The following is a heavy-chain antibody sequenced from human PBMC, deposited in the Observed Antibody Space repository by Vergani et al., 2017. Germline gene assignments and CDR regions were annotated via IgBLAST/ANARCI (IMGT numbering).Heavy chain of an antibody. CDR3: ARVTVWGSLSGFDP. CDR2: TYTSRST. V-gene: IGHV4-61*02. CDR1: GSSISSGSYY. Sequence: QVQLQESGPGLVKPSQTLSLTCTVSGSSISSGSYYWSWIRQPAGKGLEWIGRTYTSRSTNDNPSLKGRLIISVDTSKNQFPLKLSSVTAADPAVYYCARVTVWGSLSGFDPWGRGTLVTVSS. J-gene: IGHJ5*02. D-gene: IGHD3-16*01.